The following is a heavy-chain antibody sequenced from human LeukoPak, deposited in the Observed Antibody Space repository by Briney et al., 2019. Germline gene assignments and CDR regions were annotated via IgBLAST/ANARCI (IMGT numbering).Heavy chain of an antibody. CDR1: GFTFSSYS. Sequence: GGSLRLSCAASGFTFSSYSMNWVRQAPGKGLEWVSSISSSSSYIYYADSVKGRFTISRDNAKNSLYLQMNSLRAEDTAVYYCARAGGYCSSTSCAAGVWGQGTLVTVSP. D-gene: IGHD2-2*03. V-gene: IGHV3-21*01. CDR2: ISSSSSYI. J-gene: IGHJ4*02. CDR3: ARAGGYCSSTSCAAGV.